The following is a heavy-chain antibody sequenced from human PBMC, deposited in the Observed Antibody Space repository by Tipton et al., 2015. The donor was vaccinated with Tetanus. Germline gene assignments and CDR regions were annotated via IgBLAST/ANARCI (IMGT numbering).Heavy chain of an antibody. Sequence: TLSLTCTVSGGSISDKKYYWGWIRQPPGRGLEWIASIYFEGSTYYSPSFKSRVTIAVDRSQNVFSLNLTSVIAADTAVYYCATQTDNWFDPWGQGLLVTVSS. CDR2: IYFEGST. J-gene: IGHJ5*02. CDR3: ATQTDNWFDP. CDR1: GGSISDKKYY. V-gene: IGHV4-39*02.